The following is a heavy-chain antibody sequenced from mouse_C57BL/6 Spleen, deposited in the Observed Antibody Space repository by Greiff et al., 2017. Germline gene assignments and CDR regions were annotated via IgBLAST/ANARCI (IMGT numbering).Heavy chain of an antibody. Sequence: QVQLQQSGAELVRPGASVTLSCKASGYTFTDYEMHWVKQTPVHGLEWIGAIDPETGGTAYNQKFKGKAILTADKSSSTAYMELRSLTSEDSAVYYCTRGYERSGGVFFDYGGKGTTLTVSS. D-gene: IGHD3-1*01. CDR1: GYTFTDYE. V-gene: IGHV1-15*01. J-gene: IGHJ2*01. CDR2: IDPETGGT. CDR3: TRGYERSGGVFFDY.